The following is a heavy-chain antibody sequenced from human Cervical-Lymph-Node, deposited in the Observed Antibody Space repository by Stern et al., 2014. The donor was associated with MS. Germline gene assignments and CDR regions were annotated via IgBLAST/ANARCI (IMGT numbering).Heavy chain of an antibody. V-gene: IGHV4-39*01. CDR1: GGSISSSSYY. Sequence: QVQLVQSGPGLVKPSETLSLTCTVSGGSISSSSYYWGWIRQPPGKGLEWFGSIFYSGSTYYSPSLKSRVTISVDTSKNQFSLQRGSVTAADTAVYYCARSSSGWSVFDYWGQGTMVTVSS. CDR2: IFYSGST. J-gene: IGHJ4*02. CDR3: ARSSSGWSVFDY. D-gene: IGHD6-19*01.